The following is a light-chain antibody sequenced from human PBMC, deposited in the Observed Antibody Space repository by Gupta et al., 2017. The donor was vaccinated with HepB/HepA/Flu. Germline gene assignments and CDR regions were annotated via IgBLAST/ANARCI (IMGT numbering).Light chain of an antibody. CDR3: HQYNSYSLT. J-gene: IGKJ4*01. Sequence: DIKMTQSPFTLSASVGDRVTITCRASQSISDWLAWYQQKPGKAPKLLIYKASSLESGVPSRFSGSGSGTDFTLTISSLQPDDFATYYCHQYNSYSLTFGGGTKVDIK. CDR1: QSISDW. V-gene: IGKV1-5*03. CDR2: KAS.